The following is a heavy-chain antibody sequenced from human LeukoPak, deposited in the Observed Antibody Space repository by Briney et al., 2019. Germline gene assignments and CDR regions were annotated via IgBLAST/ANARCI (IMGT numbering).Heavy chain of an antibody. CDR2: ISWNNGNI. V-gene: IGHV3-9*01. CDR1: GFTFDDYA. D-gene: IGHD3/OR15-3a*01. Sequence: PGGSLRLSCAASGFTFDDYAMHWVRQAPGKGLEWVPGISWNNGNIGYADSVKGRFTISRDNAKNSLYLQMNSLRVEDTALYYCAKRARFWTNYPNCFDPWGQGALVTVSS. J-gene: IGHJ5*02. CDR3: AKRARFWTNYPNCFDP.